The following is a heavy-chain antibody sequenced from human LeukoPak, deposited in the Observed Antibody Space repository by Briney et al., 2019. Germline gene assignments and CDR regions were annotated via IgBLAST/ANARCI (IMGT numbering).Heavy chain of an antibody. CDR2: IASDGRDK. CDR3: AKDLALGPAGYYFDA. D-gene: IGHD2-2*01. J-gene: IGHJ4*02. CDR1: GFTFSRYG. Sequence: GRSLRLSCAASGFTFSRYGMHWVRQAPGKGLEWVAVIASDGRDKHHADSVKGRFTISRDNSKNTLYLQLNSMRAEDTAVYPCAKDLALGPAGYYFDAWGQGTLVTVSS. V-gene: IGHV3-30*18.